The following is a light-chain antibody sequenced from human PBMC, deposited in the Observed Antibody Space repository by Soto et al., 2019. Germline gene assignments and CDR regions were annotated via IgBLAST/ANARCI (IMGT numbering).Light chain of an antibody. Sequence: DIVMTQTPLSLSVTPGQPASISCKSSRSLVHSDGKIYLYWYVQKPGQPPQPLIHEVSNRFSGVPARLSGSGSATDFTLKISRVEAEDVGVYYLMQSLLLIWTFGQGTKVDIX. CDR2: EVS. V-gene: IGKV2D-29*01. J-gene: IGKJ1*01. CDR3: MQSLLLIWT. CDR1: RSLVHSDGKIY.